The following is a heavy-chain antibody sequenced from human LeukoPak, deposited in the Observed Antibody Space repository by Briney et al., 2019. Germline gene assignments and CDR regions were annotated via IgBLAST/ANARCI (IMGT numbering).Heavy chain of an antibody. J-gene: IGHJ2*01. CDR3: ARDYKAGYSSSWYGWYFDL. CDR2: ISSSGSTI. V-gene: IGHV3-11*04. D-gene: IGHD6-13*01. CDR1: GFTFSDYY. Sequence: PGGSLRLSCAASGFTFSDYYMSWIRQAPGKGLEWVSYISSSGSTIYYADSVKGRFTISRDNAKNSLYLQMNSLRAEDTAVYYCARDYKAGYSSSWYGWYFDLWGRGTLVTVSS.